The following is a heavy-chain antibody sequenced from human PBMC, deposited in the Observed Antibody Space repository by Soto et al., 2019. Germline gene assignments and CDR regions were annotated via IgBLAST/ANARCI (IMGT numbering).Heavy chain of an antibody. CDR3: ARDGAPYYYVSSGRQPIHYAFDI. CDR1: GGTFSSYA. Sequence: QVQLVQSGAEVKKPGSSVKVSCKASGGTFSSYAISWVRQAPGQGLEWMGGIIPIFGTANYAQKFQGRVTITADESTSTTYMEQSSLRSEDTAVYYCARDGAPYYYVSSGRQPIHYAFDIWGQGTMVTVSS. V-gene: IGHV1-69*12. D-gene: IGHD3-22*01. CDR2: IIPIFGTA. J-gene: IGHJ3*02.